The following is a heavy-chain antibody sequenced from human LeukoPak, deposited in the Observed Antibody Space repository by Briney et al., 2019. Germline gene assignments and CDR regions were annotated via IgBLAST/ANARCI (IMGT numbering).Heavy chain of an antibody. D-gene: IGHD3-22*01. CDR2: IYYSGST. CDR1: GGSISSGGYY. Sequence: SETLSLTCVVSGGSISSGGYYWSWIRQHPGKGLEWIGYIYYSGSTDYNPSLKSRVTISVDMSKNQFSLKLSSVTAADTAVYYCARGDYETSGYYFDYWGQGTLVTVSS. J-gene: IGHJ4*02. V-gene: IGHV4-31*11. CDR3: ARGDYETSGYYFDY.